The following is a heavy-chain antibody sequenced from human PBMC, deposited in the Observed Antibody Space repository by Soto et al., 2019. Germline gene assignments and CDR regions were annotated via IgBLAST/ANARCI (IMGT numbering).Heavy chain of an antibody. D-gene: IGHD2-2*01. V-gene: IGHV1-2*04. CDR3: ARDQSYCSSTSCYDEDAFDI. J-gene: IGHJ3*02. CDR1: GYTFTGYY. CDR2: INPDSGGT. Sequence: GASVKVSCKASGYTFTGYYMHWVRQAPGQGLERMGWINPDSGGTNYAQKFQGWVTMTRDTSISTAYMELSRLRSDDTAVYYCARDQSYCSSTSCYDEDAFDIWGQGTMVTVSS.